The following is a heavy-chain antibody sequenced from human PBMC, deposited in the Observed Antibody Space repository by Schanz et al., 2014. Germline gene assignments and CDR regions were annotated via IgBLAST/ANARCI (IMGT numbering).Heavy chain of an antibody. V-gene: IGHV3-23*04. CDR2: ISGSGGST. Sequence: EVQLVESGGGLVQPGGSLRLSCAASGFTLSSYGMHWVRQAPGKGLEWVSAISGSGGSTYYADSVKGRFTISRDNSKNAVYLQMNSLRADDTAVYYCAKGPYYYYYMDVWGNGTTVTVSS. CDR3: AKGPYYYYYMDV. CDR1: GFTLSSYG. J-gene: IGHJ6*03.